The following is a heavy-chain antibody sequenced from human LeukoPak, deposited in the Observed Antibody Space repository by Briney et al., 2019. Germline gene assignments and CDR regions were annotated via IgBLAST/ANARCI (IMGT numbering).Heavy chain of an antibody. D-gene: IGHD3-10*01. CDR1: GGSISSYY. Sequence: SETLSLTCTVSGGSISSYYWSWIRQPPGKGLEWIGEIYHSGTTNYNPSLKSRVTISLDKSRNQFSLNLNSVSAADTAVYYCARSYFGSGTFNGFDYWGQGTLVTVSS. CDR3: ARSYFGSGTFNGFDY. J-gene: IGHJ4*02. V-gene: IGHV4-59*12. CDR2: IYHSGTT.